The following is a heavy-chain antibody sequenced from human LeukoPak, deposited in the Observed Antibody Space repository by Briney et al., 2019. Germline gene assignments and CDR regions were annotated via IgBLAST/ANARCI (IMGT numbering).Heavy chain of an antibody. CDR1: GFTFSDYY. CDR2: ISSTSIYT. D-gene: IGHD6-13*01. J-gene: IGHJ4*02. V-gene: IGHV3-11*05. CDR3: TTAGYSRYA. Sequence: GGSLRLSCAASGFTFSDYYMSWIRQAPGKGLEWVSDISSTSIYTNYADSVKGRFTISRDNAKNSLYLQMNSLKTEDTAVYYCTTAGYSRYAGGQGTLVTVSS.